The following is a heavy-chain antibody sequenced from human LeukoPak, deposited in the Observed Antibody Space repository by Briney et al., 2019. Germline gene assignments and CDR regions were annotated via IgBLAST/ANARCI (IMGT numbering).Heavy chain of an antibody. J-gene: IGHJ6*03. CDR1: GFTFGDYA. V-gene: IGHV3-49*04. Sequence: GGSLRLSCTASGFTFGDYAMSWVRQAPGKGLEWVGFIRSKAYGGTTEYAASVKGRFTISRDDSKSIAYLQMNSLKTEDTAVYYCTRDHPLGSSTSCYFGCYMDVWGKGTTVTISS. CDR2: IRSKAYGGTT. D-gene: IGHD2-2*01. CDR3: TRDHPLGSSTSCYFGCYMDV.